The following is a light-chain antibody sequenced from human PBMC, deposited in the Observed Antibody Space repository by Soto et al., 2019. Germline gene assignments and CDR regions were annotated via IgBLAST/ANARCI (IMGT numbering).Light chain of an antibody. CDR3: FSYTSSTAYV. CDR1: SSDVGGYNY. Sequence: QSALTQPAGVSGSPGQSITISCTGTSSDVGGYNYVSWYQLHPGKAPKLMVYEVSNRPSGVSNRFSGSKSGNTASLTISGLQAEDEADYYCFSYTSSTAYVFGTGTKVTVL. V-gene: IGLV2-14*01. CDR2: EVS. J-gene: IGLJ1*01.